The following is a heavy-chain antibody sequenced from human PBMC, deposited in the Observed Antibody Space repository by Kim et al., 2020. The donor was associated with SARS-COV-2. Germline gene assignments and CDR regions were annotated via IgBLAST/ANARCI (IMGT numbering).Heavy chain of an antibody. Sequence: GGSLRLSCAASGFTFDDYAMHWVRQAPGKGLEWVSGIRWDSGSICYADSVKGRLTISRDNAKNSLYLQMNSLRAEDTALYYCAKDFSATGHFDYWGQGLLVAVSS. CDR2: IRWDSGSI. J-gene: IGHJ4*02. V-gene: IGHV3-9*01. D-gene: IGHD6-13*01. CDR1: GFTFDDYA. CDR3: AKDFSATGHFDY.